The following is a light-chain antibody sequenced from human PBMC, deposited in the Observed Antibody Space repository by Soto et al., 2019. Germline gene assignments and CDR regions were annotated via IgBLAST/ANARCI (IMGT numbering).Light chain of an antibody. CDR1: SSTIGAGYD. V-gene: IGLV1-40*01. J-gene: IGLJ2*01. CDR2: ANT. CDR3: QSYDGSSVV. Sequence: QSVLTQPPSVSGAPGQRVTISCTGSSSTIGAGYDVHWYQQLPGTAPKLLIYANTNRPSGVPDRFSGSKSGASASLAITGLQAEDEADYYCQSYDGSSVVFGGGTKVTVL.